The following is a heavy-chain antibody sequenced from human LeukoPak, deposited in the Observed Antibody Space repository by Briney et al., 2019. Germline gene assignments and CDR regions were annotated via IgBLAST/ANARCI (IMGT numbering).Heavy chain of an antibody. V-gene: IGHV3-30*03. CDR2: ISYDGSNK. J-gene: IGHJ6*02. CDR3: ASMVDTAMVNYYYYGMDV. D-gene: IGHD5-18*01. CDR1: GFTFSRHG. Sequence: GGSLRLSCAAAGFTFSRHGMHWVRQAPGKGLEWVAVISYDGSNKYYADSVKGRFTISRDNSKNTLYLQMNSLRAEDTAVYYCASMVDTAMVNYYYYGMDVWGQGTTVTVSS.